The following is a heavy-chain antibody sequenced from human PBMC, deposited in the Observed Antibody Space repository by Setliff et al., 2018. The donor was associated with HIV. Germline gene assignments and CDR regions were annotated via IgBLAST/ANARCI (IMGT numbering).Heavy chain of an antibody. CDR2: VYYSGDI. J-gene: IGHJ4*02. V-gene: IGHV4-39*07. CDR3: ARLGRAIDDGGSSLRLDF. Sequence: LSLTCSVSGVSFSTNMYYWGWIRQPPGKGLEWVGSVYYSGDIFYNPSLRSRVTISLDSSKNQLSLRLKSVTAADTATYFCARLGRAIDDGGSSLRLDFWGQGMLVTVSS. CDR1: GVSFSTNMYY. D-gene: IGHD2-21*01.